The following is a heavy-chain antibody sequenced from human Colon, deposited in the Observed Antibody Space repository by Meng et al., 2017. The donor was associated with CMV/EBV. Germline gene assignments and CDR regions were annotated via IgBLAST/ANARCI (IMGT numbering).Heavy chain of an antibody. CDR1: GLSFSFFT. J-gene: IGHJ5*02. V-gene: IGHV3-21*06. CDR2: ISPSGDYI. CDR3: ARDFKSGRP. Sequence: GESLKLSCADSGLSFSFFTMFWVRQAPGKGLEWVSSISPSGDYIHYADSLKGRFTISRDNTKNSLYLQMNSLSADDTAVYYCARDFKSGRPWGQGTLVTVSS.